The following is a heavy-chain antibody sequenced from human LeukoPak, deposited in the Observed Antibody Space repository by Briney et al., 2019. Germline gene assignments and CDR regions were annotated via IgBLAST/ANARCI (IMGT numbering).Heavy chain of an antibody. CDR2: ICYSGST. CDR3: ARGGDYDILTVDY. J-gene: IGHJ4*02. Sequence: SETLSLTCTVSGGSISSGDYYWSWIRQPPGEGLEWIGYICYSGSTCYNPSLKSRVTISVDTSKNQFSLKLSSVTAADTAVYYCARGGDYDILTVDYWGQGTLVTVSS. V-gene: IGHV4-30-4*01. CDR1: GGSISSGDYY. D-gene: IGHD3-9*01.